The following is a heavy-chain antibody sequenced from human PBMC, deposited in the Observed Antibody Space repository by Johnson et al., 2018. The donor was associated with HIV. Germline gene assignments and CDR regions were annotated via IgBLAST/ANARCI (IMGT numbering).Heavy chain of an antibody. CDR2: IYWNGVRT. CDR1: GFTFSSYA. Sequence: VQLVESGGGLVKPGGSLRLSCAASGFTFSSYAMSWVRQAPGKGLEWVSVIYWNGVRTTYADSVKGRFTISRYNAKNSLYLQMNSLRAEDTALYYCAGGGLGFQNIHDPLDIWGQGTMVTVSS. V-gene: IGHV3-20*04. J-gene: IGHJ3*02. D-gene: IGHD1/OR15-1a*01. CDR3: AGGGLGFQNIHDPLDI.